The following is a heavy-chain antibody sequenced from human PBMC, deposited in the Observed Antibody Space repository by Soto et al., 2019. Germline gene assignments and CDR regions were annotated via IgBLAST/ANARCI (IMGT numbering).Heavy chain of an antibody. Sequence: EVQLVESGGGLVKPGGSLRLSCAASGFTFSSYSMNWVRQAPGKGLEWVSSISSSSSYIYYADSVKGRFTISRDNAKNSLYLQMNSLRAEDTAVYYCARDIVATIWAFDYWGPGTLVNVSS. V-gene: IGHV3-21*01. CDR3: ARDIVATIWAFDY. J-gene: IGHJ4*02. D-gene: IGHD5-12*01. CDR1: GFTFSSYS. CDR2: ISSSSSYI.